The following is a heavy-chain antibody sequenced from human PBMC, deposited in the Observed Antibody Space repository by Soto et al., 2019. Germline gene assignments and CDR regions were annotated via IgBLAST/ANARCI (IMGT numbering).Heavy chain of an antibody. CDR3: ASSPHATVTTPAFDY. J-gene: IGHJ4*02. V-gene: IGHV1-46*01. Sequence: ASVKVSCKASGYTFTSYYMHWVRQAPGQGLEWMGIINPSGGSTSYAQKFQGRVTMTRDTSTSTVYMELSSLRSEDTAVYYCASSPHATVTTPAFDYWGQGTLVTVSS. CDR1: GYTFTSYY. D-gene: IGHD4-17*01. CDR2: INPSGGST.